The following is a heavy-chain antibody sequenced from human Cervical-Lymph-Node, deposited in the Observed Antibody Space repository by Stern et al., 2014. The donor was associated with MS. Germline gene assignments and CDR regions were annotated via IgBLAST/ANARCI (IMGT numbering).Heavy chain of an antibody. D-gene: IGHD6-19*01. CDR3: ARDRASAWYALDF. Sequence: VQLVQSGAEVTKPGASVKVSCRPSGYIFTAYYIHWVRQAPGQGLEWMGWINPNNGNTNYAQNFQGRVTMTRDTSIKTVYMEFSKLRSDDTALFFCARDRASAWYALDFWGQGTLVTVSS. V-gene: IGHV1-2*02. CDR1: GYIFTAYY. CDR2: INPNNGNT. J-gene: IGHJ4*02.